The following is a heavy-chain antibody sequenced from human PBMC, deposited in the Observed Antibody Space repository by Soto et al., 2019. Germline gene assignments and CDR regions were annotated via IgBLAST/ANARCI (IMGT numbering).Heavy chain of an antibody. V-gene: IGHV3-21*01. CDR2: IGGSSGNI. D-gene: IGHD6-13*01. Sequence: GGSLRLSCAASGFTFSSYAMSWVRQAPGKGLEWVSAIGGSSGNIYYADSVKGRFTISRDNAKNSLYLQMNSLRAEDTAVYYCAAVAGTYDTPYYYYYYGMDVWGQGTTVTVSS. CDR3: AAVAGTYDTPYYYYYYGMDV. CDR1: GFTFSSYA. J-gene: IGHJ6*02.